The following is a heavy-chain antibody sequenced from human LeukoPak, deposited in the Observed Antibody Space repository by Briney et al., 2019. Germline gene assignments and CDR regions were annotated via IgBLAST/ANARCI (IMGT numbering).Heavy chain of an antibody. Sequence: ASVKVSCKASGYTFTSYAMNWVRQAPGQGLEWMGWINTNTGNPTYAQGFTGRFVFSLDTSVSTAYLQISSLKAEDTAVYYCARAEVDYYDSSGQIDYWGQGTLVTVSS. V-gene: IGHV7-4-1*02. J-gene: IGHJ4*02. CDR1: GYTFTSYA. CDR3: ARAEVDYYDSSGQIDY. CDR2: INTNTGNP. D-gene: IGHD3-22*01.